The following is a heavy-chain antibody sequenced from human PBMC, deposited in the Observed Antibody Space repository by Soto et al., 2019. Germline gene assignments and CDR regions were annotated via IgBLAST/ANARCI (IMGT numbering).Heavy chain of an antibody. D-gene: IGHD1-26*01. CDR3: ARLLGMSQIDP. J-gene: IGHJ5*02. V-gene: IGHV4-59*11. CDR1: GGSISSHY. Sequence: QVQLQESGPGLVKPSETLSLTCTVSGGSISSHYWRWIRQPPGKGLEWIGYIYYSGSTNYNPSLKSRVTISVDTSKNQFSLKLTSVTAADSAVYYCARLLGMSQIDPWGQGTLVTVSS. CDR2: IYYSGST.